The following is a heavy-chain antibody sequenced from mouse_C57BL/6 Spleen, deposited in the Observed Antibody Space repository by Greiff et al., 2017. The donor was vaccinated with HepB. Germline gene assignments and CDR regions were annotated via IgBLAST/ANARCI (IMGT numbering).Heavy chain of an antibody. CDR2: FYPGSGSI. V-gene: IGHV1-62-2*01. Sequence: QVQLQQSGAELVKPGASVKLSCKASGYTFTEYTIHWVKQRSGQGLEWIGWFYPGSGSIKYNEKFKDKATLTADKSSSTVYKELSRLTSEDSAVYFCARHEDQIPYDYDGAWFAYWGQGTLVTVSA. CDR1: GYTFTEYT. CDR3: ARHEDQIPYDYDGAWFAY. J-gene: IGHJ3*01. D-gene: IGHD2-4*01.